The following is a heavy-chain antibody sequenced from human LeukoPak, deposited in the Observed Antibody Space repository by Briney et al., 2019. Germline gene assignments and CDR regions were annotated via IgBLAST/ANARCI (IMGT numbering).Heavy chain of an antibody. CDR2: INHSGST. CDR3: ARGRHYGSGQGLDAFDI. V-gene: IGHV4-61*08. D-gene: IGHD3-10*01. J-gene: IGHJ3*02. Sequence: PSETLSLTCAVSGGSISSGGYSWSWIRQPPGKGLEWIGEINHSGSTNYNPSLKSRVTISVDTSKNQFSLKLSSVTAADTAVYYCARGRHYGSGQGLDAFDIWGQGTMVTVSS. CDR1: GGSISSGGYS.